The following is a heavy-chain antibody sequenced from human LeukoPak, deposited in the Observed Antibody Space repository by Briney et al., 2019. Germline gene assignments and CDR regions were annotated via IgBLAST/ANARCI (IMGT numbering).Heavy chain of an antibody. J-gene: IGHJ4*02. CDR1: GGSFSGYY. CDR2: INHSGST. CDR3: ARGSSRGTGTKLDY. Sequence: PSETLSLTCAVYGGSFSGYYWSWIRQPPGKGLEWIGEINHSGSTNYNPSLKSRVTISVDTSKNQFSLKLSSVTAADTAVYYCARGSSRGTGTKLDYWGQGTLVTVSS. V-gene: IGHV4-34*01. D-gene: IGHD1/OR15-1a*01.